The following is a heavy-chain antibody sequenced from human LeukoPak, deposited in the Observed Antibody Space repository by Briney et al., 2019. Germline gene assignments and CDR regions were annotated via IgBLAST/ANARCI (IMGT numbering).Heavy chain of an antibody. D-gene: IGHD3-10*01. V-gene: IGHV4-38-2*02. J-gene: IGHJ4*02. Sequence: PSETLSLTCTVSGYSISSGYYWGWIRQPPGKGLEWIGSIYYSGSTYYNPSLKSRVTISVDTSKNQFSLKLSSVTAADTAVYYCARHTRPTMVRILDYWGQGTLVTVSS. CDR2: IYYSGST. CDR3: ARHTRPTMVRILDY. CDR1: GYSISSGYY.